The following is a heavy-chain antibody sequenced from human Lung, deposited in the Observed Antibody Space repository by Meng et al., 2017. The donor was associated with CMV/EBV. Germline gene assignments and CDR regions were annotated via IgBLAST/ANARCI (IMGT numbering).Heavy chain of an antibody. CDR3: ARVLLEARGWYYQGMDV. J-gene: IGHJ6*02. Sequence: GGSLGLXCAASGFRFSDYYMTWIRQAPGKGLEWVSYVSSSYAVDYADSLKGRFTISRDNAKKSVHLQMNSLRAEDTAVYYCARVLLEARGWYYQGMDVWGQGXTVTVSS. CDR1: GFRFSDYY. CDR2: VSSSYAV. V-gene: IGHV3-69-1*01. D-gene: IGHD6-19*01.